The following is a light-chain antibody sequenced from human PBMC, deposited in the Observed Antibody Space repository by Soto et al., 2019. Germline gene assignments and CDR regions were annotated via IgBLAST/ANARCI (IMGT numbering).Light chain of an antibody. J-gene: IGKJ2*01. CDR3: QQYNSYSYT. CDR2: KAS. V-gene: IGKV1-5*03. CDR1: QSISSY. Sequence: DVQMTQSPSTLSASVGDRVTIACRASQSISSYLAWYQQKPGKAPNLLIYKASNLASGDPSRFTGGGSGTDFTLTINSLQPDDSATYFCQQYNSYSYTFGQGTKLEIK.